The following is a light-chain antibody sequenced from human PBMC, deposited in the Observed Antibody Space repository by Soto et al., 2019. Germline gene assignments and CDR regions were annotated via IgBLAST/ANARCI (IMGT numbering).Light chain of an antibody. CDR1: QSISSW. J-gene: IGKJ2*01. Sequence: DIQMTQSPSTLSESVGDRVTITCRASQSISSWLAWYQQKPGKAPKLLIYQASSLGSAVPPRFSGSGSGTEFTLNISSLQPEDFATYYCQQYNSYSPYTFGQGTKLEIK. CDR3: QQYNSYSPYT. CDR2: QAS. V-gene: IGKV1-5*03.